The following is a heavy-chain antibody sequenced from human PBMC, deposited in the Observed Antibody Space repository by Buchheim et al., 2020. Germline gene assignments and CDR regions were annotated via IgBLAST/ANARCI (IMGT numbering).Heavy chain of an antibody. CDR2: ITDGGRT. Sequence: EVQLLESGGGLVQPGGSLRLSCAASGFTFSSYAMSWVRQVPGKGLEWVSAITDGGRTYYADSVKGRFTISRENSQNTLYLQMNSLRAEDTAVYYCAKDGRPYSSSWFDCWGQGTL. CDR3: AKDGRPYSSSWFDC. V-gene: IGHV3-23*01. J-gene: IGHJ4*02. D-gene: IGHD6-13*01. CDR1: GFTFSSYA.